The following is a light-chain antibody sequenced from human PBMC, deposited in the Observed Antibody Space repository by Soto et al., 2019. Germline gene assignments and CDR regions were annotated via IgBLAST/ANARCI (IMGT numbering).Light chain of an antibody. CDR3: SSYTTSDTLA. CDR1: RSDVGGYNY. Sequence: QSALTQPASVSGSPGQSITISCSGTRSDVGGYNYVSWYQQHPGRAPKLMISEVTNRPSGVSSRFSGSKSGNTASLTISGLQAEDEADYYCSSYTTSDTLAFGTGTKVTVL. J-gene: IGLJ1*01. V-gene: IGLV2-14*01. CDR2: EVT.